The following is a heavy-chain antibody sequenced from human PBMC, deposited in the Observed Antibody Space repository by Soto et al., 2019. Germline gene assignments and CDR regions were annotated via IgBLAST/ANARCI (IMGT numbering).Heavy chain of an antibody. CDR2: MNPNSGNT. CDR3: ARFPGYYYYYYMDV. CDR1: GYTFTSYD. Sequence: QVQLVQSGAEVKKPGASVKVSCKASGYTFTSYDINWVRQATGQGLGWMGWMNPNSGNTGYAQKFQGRVTMTRNTSISTAYMELSSLRSEDTAVYYCARFPGYYYYYYMDVWGKGTTVTVSS. J-gene: IGHJ6*03. V-gene: IGHV1-8*01.